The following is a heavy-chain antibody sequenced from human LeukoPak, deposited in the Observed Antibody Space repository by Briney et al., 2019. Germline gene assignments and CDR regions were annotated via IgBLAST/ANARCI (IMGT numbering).Heavy chain of an antibody. D-gene: IGHD6-6*01. CDR1: GGSFSGYY. V-gene: IGHV4-34*01. J-gene: IGHJ4*02. Sequence: SDTLSLTCAVYGGSFSGYYWSWIRQPPGKALEWIGEINHSGSTNYNPSLKSRVTISVDTSRNQFSLKLSSVTAADTAVYYCARLGSSSSIDYWGQGTLVTVSS. CDR2: INHSGST. CDR3: ARLGSSSSIDY.